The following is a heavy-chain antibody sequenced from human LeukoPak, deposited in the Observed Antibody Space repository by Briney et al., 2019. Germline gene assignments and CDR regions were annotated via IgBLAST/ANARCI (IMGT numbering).Heavy chain of an antibody. J-gene: IGHJ6*02. CDR3: ASFWSGSKRHYYYGMDV. Sequence: SETLSLTCAVYGGSFSGYYWSWIRQPPGKGLEWIGEINHSGSTNYNPSLKSRVTISVDTSKNQFSLKLSSVTAADTAVYYCASFWSGSKRHYYYGMDVWGQGTTVTVSS. CDR2: INHSGST. V-gene: IGHV4-34*01. D-gene: IGHD3-3*01. CDR1: GGSFSGYY.